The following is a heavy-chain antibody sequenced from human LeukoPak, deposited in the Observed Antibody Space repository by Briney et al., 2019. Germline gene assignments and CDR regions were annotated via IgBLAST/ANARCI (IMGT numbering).Heavy chain of an antibody. D-gene: IGHD4-17*01. V-gene: IGHV1-18*01. CDR2: ISAYNGNT. CDR1: GYTFTSYG. Sequence: GASVKVSCKASGYTFTSYGISWVRQAPGQGLEWMGWISAYNGNTNYAQNLQGRVTMTTDTSTSTAYMELRSLRSDDTAVYYCARDQRLGSALTGDYFGNWFDPWGQGTLVTVSS. CDR3: ARDQRLGSALTGDYFGNWFDP. J-gene: IGHJ5*02.